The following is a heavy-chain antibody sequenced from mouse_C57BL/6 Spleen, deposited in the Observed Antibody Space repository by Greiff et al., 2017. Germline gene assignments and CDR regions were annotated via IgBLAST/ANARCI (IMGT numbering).Heavy chain of an antibody. CDR1: GYTFTDYN. CDR3: ARGGYGSSYERAWFAY. Sequence: DVQLQESGPELVKPGASVKIPCKASGYTFTDYNMDWVKQSHGKSLEWIGDINPNNGGTIYNQKFKGKATLTVDKSSSTAYMELRSLTSEDTAVYYCARGGYGSSYERAWFAYWGQGTLVTVSA. V-gene: IGHV1-18*01. J-gene: IGHJ3*01. CDR2: INPNNGGT. D-gene: IGHD1-1*01.